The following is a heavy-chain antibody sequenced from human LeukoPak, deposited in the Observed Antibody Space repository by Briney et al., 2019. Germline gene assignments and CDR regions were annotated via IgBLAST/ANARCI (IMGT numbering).Heavy chain of an antibody. CDR1: GYTFTVYY. CDR3: ATRYCTSISCYNRVSLYYYYYVDI. J-gene: IGHJ6*02. V-gene: IGHV1-2*02. CDR2: INPNSGNT. D-gene: IGHD2-2*02. Sequence: ASVTVSFKASGYTFTVYYFHWVRQAPGQGLEGMGWINPNSGNTNYAQKFQGRVALTRDTSLRTAYMELTTLTSDDTAVYYCATRYCTSISCYNRVSLYYYYYVDIWGQGTPVTVSS.